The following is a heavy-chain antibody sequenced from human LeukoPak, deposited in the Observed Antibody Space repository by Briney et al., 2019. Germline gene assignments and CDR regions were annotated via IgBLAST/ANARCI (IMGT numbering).Heavy chain of an antibody. J-gene: IGHJ4*02. CDR2: IYYSGST. D-gene: IGHD4-17*01. V-gene: IGHV4-39*01. CDR3: TRASSMTTIFEY. Sequence: SETLSLTCTVSGGSISSSSYYWGWIRQPPGKGLEWIGSIYYSGSTYYNPSLKSRVTISVDTSKNQFSLKLSSVTAADTAVYYCTRASSMTTIFEYWGQGTLVTVSS. CDR1: GGSISSSSYY.